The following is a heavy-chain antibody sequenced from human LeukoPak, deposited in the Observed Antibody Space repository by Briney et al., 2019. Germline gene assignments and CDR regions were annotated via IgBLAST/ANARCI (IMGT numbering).Heavy chain of an antibody. V-gene: IGHV4-4*07. D-gene: IGHD6-13*01. J-gene: IGHJ5*02. CDR1: DGSIGSYY. CDR3: ARDRDSSSWFNWFDP. CDR2: IYTSGSA. Sequence: SETLSLTCTVSDGSIGSYYWSWIRQPAGKGLEWIGRIYTSGSASYNPSLKSRVTMSVDTSKNQFSLKLSSVTAADTAVYYCARDRDSSSWFNWFDPWGQGTLVTVSS.